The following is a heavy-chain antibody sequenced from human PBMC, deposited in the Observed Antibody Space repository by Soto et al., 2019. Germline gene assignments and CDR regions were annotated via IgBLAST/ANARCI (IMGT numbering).Heavy chain of an antibody. CDR3: TRDLDIGHRGYGQSNV. J-gene: IGHJ6*02. CDR1: GGSIDNSHSF. D-gene: IGHD5-12*01. CDR2: VYYSGST. Sequence: SETLSLTCDVSGGSIDNSHSFWGWVRQPPGRGLEFLGSVYYSGSTYYNPSLKSRVTISVDTSKNQFSLKLSSVTAADTAVYYCTRDLDIGHRGYGQSNVWGQGKTVTVSS. V-gene: IGHV4-39*07.